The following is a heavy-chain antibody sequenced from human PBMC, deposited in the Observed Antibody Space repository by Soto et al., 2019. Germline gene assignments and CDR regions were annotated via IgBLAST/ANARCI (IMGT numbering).Heavy chain of an antibody. J-gene: IGHJ6*02. CDR2: IDPSDSYT. D-gene: IGHD6-19*01. CDR1: GYSFTSYW. Sequence: GESLKISCKGSGYSFTSYWISWVRQMPGKGLEWMGRIDPSDSYTNYSPSFQGHVTISADKSISTAYLQWSSLKASDTAMYYCARQEGLAVAGVNYYGMDVWGQGTTVPSP. CDR3: ARQEGLAVAGVNYYGMDV. V-gene: IGHV5-10-1*01.